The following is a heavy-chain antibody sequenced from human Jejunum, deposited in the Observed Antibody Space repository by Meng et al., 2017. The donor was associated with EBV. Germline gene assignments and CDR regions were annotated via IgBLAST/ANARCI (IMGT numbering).Heavy chain of an antibody. Sequence: QGQLRQSGAEGKRPGASGKASCKASGYTISVYYMHWVRQAPGQGLEWMGRINGNSGATNYAQKFQGRVTMTRDTSISTAYMELSRLTSDDTAVYYCARDFYSYDSSGYSFDYWGQGTLVTVSS. CDR1: GYTISVYY. CDR3: ARDFYSYDSSGYSFDY. J-gene: IGHJ4*02. CDR2: INGNSGAT. D-gene: IGHD3-22*01. V-gene: IGHV1-2*06.